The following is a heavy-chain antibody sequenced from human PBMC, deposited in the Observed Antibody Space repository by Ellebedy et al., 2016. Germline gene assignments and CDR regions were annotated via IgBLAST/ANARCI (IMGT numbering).Heavy chain of an antibody. CDR1: GGSFSGYY. V-gene: IGHV4-34*01. CDR2: INHRGST. D-gene: IGHD6-6*01. CDR3: ARVPILYSSSSVDS. Sequence: SETLSLXCAVYGGSFSGYYWTWIRQPPGKGLEWIGEINHRGSTNYNPSLKSRVTISVETSKNQFSLKLSSVTAADTAVYYCARVPILYSSSSVDSWGQGTLVTVSS. J-gene: IGHJ4*02.